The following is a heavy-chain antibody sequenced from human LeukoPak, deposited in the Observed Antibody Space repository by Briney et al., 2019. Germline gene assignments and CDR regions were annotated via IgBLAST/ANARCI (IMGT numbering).Heavy chain of an antibody. V-gene: IGHV3-21*01. CDR2: IGTGSSDM. J-gene: IGHJ6*03. Sequence: GGSLRLSXAVSGFTFNRFSMNWVRQAPGKGLEWVASIGTGSSDMYYADSVKGRFTISRDDAKNSLYLQLNSLRAEDTAVYYCATGYGGYYSNHYYMAVWGKGTTVTVSS. CDR1: GFTFNRFS. CDR3: ATGYGGYYSNHYYMAV. D-gene: IGHD5-12*01.